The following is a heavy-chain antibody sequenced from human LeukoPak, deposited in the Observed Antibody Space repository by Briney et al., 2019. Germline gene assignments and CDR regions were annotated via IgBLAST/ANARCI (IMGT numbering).Heavy chain of an antibody. CDR2: ISGHNGNT. D-gene: IGHD5-12*01. CDR1: GYIFTSYG. Sequence: ASVKVSCKASGYIFTSYGISWVRQAPGQGLEWMGWISGHNGNTKDAQKFQGRVTMTTDTSTSTAYTELTSLRSADTAVYYCARDWLGYDWMDHWGQGTLVTVSS. V-gene: IGHV1-18*01. J-gene: IGHJ4*02. CDR3: ARDWLGYDWMDH.